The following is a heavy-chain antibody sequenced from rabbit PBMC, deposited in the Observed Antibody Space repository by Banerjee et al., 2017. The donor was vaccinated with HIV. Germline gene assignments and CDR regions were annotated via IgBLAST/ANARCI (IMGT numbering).Heavy chain of an antibody. CDR3: ARAPGYSNGMDL. Sequence: QEQLEESGGDLVKPEGSLTLTCTASGFSFSSSYWIWWVRQAPGKGLEWIACIYTGDGDTYYASWANGRFTISKTSSTTVTLQMTSLTAADTATYFCARAPGYSNGMDLWGPGTLVTVS. CDR1: GFSFSSSYW. D-gene: IGHD7-1*01. CDR2: IYTGDGDT. J-gene: IGHJ6*01. V-gene: IGHV1S45*01.